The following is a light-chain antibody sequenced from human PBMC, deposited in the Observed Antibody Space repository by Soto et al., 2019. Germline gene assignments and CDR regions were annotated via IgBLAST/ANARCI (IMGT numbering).Light chain of an antibody. CDR2: EVS. CDR3: CSSGGIYG. CDR1: SSDVGSYNL. J-gene: IGLJ1*01. V-gene: IGLV2-23*02. Sequence: QSVLTQPASVSGSPGQSITISCTGTSSDVGSYNLVSWYQQHPGKAPKVMIYEVSKRPSGVSNRFSGSKSGNTASLTISGLLAYNGAAYYGCSSGGIYGFGPGNKVTV.